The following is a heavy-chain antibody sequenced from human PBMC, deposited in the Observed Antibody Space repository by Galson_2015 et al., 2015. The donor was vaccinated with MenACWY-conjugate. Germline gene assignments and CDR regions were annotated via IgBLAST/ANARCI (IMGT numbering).Heavy chain of an antibody. J-gene: IGHJ4*02. CDR3: AREVEMATIRFDY. V-gene: IGHV4-4*02. D-gene: IGHD5-24*01. CDR1: GGSISSSNW. Sequence: SETLSLTCAVSGGSISSSNWWSWVRQPPGKGLEWIGEIYHSGSTNYNPSLKSRVTISVDTSKNQFSLKLSSVTAADTAVYYCAREVEMATIRFDYWGQGTLVTVSS. CDR2: IYHSGST.